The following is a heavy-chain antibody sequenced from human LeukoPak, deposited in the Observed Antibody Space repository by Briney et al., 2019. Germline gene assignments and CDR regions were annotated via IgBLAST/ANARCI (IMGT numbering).Heavy chain of an antibody. D-gene: IGHD3-3*01. CDR1: GLTFSNAW. CDR2: IKSKTDGGTT. Sequence: GGSLRLSCAASGLTFSNAWMSWVRQAPGKGLEWVGRIKSKTDGGTTDYAAPVKGRFTISRDDSKNTLYLQMNSLKTEDTAVYYCTTVDGQLARFYYYYYMDVWGKGTTVTVSS. CDR3: TTVDGQLARFYYYYYMDV. J-gene: IGHJ6*03. V-gene: IGHV3-15*01.